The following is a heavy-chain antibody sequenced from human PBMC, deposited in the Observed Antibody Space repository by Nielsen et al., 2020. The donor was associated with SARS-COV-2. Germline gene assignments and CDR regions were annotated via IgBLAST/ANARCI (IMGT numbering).Heavy chain of an antibody. CDR3: ARWLDP. V-gene: IGHV3-53*01. CDR2: IYSGGST. Sequence: GESLKISCAASGFTVSSNYMSWVRQAPGKGLEWVSVIYSGGSTYYADSVKGRFTISRDNAKNTLYLQMNSLRAEDSAVYYCARWLDPWGQGTLVTVSS. CDR1: GFTVSSNY. J-gene: IGHJ5*02.